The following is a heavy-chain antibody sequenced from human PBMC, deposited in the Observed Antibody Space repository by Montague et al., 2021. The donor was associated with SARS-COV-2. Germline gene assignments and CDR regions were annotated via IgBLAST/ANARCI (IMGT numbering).Heavy chain of an antibody. Sequence: SETLSLTCTVSGGSTASHCWNWIRQSPGKRPEWIGYVYYNGDTKYNPSLQSRVTISIDTSENQFSLRLNSVTAADTAVYFCARGWAFDSWGQGRLVTVSS. CDR3: ARGWAFDS. CDR1: GGSTASHC. D-gene: IGHD6-19*01. V-gene: IGHV4-59*08. J-gene: IGHJ3*01. CDR2: VYYNGDT.